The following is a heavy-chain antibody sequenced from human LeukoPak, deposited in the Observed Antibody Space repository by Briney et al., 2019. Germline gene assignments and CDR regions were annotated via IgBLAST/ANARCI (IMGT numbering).Heavy chain of an antibody. D-gene: IGHD6-13*01. CDR3: ARSLGAGTEEDY. CDR2: INPNSGGT. Sequence: ASVKVSCKASGDTFSSYYMHWVRQAPGQGLEWMGWINPNSGGTNYAQKFQGRVTMTRDTSISTAYMELSRLRSDDTAVYYCARSLGAGTEEDYWGQGTLVTVSS. CDR1: GDTFSSYY. V-gene: IGHV1-2*02. J-gene: IGHJ4*02.